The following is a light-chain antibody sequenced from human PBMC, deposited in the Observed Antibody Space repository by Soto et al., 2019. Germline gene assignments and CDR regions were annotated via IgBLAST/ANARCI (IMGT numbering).Light chain of an antibody. J-gene: IGKJ2*01. V-gene: IGKV3-20*01. CDR3: QQYGSSPPYT. CDR2: GAS. CDR1: QSVSSNY. Sequence: EIVLTQSPGTLSLSPGERATLSCRASQSVSSNYLAWYQQKFGQAPRLLIYGASSRATGIPDRFSGSGSGTDFTLTISRLEPEDLAVYYCQQYGSSPPYTFGQGTKLEIK.